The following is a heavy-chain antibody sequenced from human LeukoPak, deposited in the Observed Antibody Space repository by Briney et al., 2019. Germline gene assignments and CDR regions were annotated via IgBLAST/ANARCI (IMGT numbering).Heavy chain of an antibody. CDR2: INSDGSST. Sequence: GGSLRLSCAASGFTFSSYWMHWVRQAPGKGLVWVSRINSDGSSTSYADSVKGRFTISRDNAKNTLYLQMNCLRAEDTAVYYCARSFRSSGSENFDYWGQGTLVTVSS. CDR3: ARSFRSSGSENFDY. D-gene: IGHD3-10*01. CDR1: GFTFSSYW. V-gene: IGHV3-74*01. J-gene: IGHJ4*02.